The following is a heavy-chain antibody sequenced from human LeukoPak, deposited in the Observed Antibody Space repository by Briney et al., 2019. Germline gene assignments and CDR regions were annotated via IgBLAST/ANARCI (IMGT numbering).Heavy chain of an antibody. J-gene: IGHJ4*02. CDR3: ARDGYYGSGSHTAYFDY. CDR1: GGSISSYY. D-gene: IGHD3-10*01. Sequence: SETLSLTCTVSGGSISSYYWSWIRQPPGKGLEWIGYIYYSGSTNSNPSLGSRVTISVDTSKNQFSLKLSSVTAADTAVYFCARDGYYGSGSHTAYFDYWGQGTPVTVSS. CDR2: IYYSGST. V-gene: IGHV4-59*01.